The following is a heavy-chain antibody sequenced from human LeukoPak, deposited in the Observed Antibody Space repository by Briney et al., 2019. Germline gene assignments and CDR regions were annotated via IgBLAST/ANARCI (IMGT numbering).Heavy chain of an antibody. D-gene: IGHD6-6*01. CDR2: IKADGGEK. CDR3: ARGGAARPDF. J-gene: IGHJ4*02. CDR1: GFTFSTYW. V-gene: IGHV3-7*01. Sequence: GGSLRLSCAASGFTFSTYWMNWFRQTPGKGLEWVAKIKADGGEKDHVASVKGRFTISRDNAKNSPYLQMNSLRVEDTAVYYCARGGAARPDFWGQGTLVTVSS.